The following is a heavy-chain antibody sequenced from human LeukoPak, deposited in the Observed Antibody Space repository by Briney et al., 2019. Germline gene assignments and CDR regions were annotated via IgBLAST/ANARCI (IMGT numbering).Heavy chain of an antibody. CDR2: ISGSSSYI. CDR1: GFTFSSYS. D-gene: IGHD3-22*01. Sequence: PGGSLRLSCAGSGFTFSSYSMNWVRQAPWKGLEWVSAISGSSSYIYYADSVKGRFTTSRYNAKNSLYLQMNSLRSDDTASYYCAKEGTHYYDSSDSTRFDYWGQGTLVTVSS. V-gene: IGHV3-21*04. CDR3: AKEGTHYYDSSDSTRFDY. J-gene: IGHJ4*02.